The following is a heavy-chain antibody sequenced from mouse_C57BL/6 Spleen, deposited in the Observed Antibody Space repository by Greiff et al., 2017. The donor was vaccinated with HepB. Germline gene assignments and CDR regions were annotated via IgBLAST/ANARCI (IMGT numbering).Heavy chain of an antibody. CDR1: GFTFSDYG. CDR3: ARDSSGYPFAY. V-gene: IGHV5-17*01. J-gene: IGHJ3*01. Sequence: EVHLVESGGGLVKPGGSLKLSCAASGFTFSDYGMHWVRQAPEKGLEWVAYISSGSSTIYYADTVKGRFTISRDNAKNTLFLQMTSLRSEDTAMYYCARDSSGYPFAYWGQGTLVTVSA. CDR2: ISSGSSTI. D-gene: IGHD3-2*02.